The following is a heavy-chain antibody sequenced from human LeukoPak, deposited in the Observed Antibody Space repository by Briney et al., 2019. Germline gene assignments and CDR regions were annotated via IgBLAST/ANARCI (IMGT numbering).Heavy chain of an antibody. J-gene: IGHJ6*03. V-gene: IGHV3-23*01. CDR2: ISGSGGST. CDR1: GFTFSTFA. CDR3: AKDGGRNYMDV. D-gene: IGHD3-16*01. Sequence: GGSLRLSCAASGFTFSTFAMIWVRQPPGKGLEWVSAISGSGGSTYYADSVKGRFTISRDNSKNTLYLQMNSLRAEDTAVYYCAKDGGRNYMDVWGKGTTVTISS.